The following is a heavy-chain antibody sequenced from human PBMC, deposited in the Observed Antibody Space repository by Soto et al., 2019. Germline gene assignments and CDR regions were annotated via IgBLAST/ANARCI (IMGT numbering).Heavy chain of an antibody. J-gene: IGHJ4*02. D-gene: IGHD3-10*01. Sequence: EVQLVESGGGVARTGGSLRLSCAASGFTFEDHGMSWVRQAPGKGLEWLSGISWDGGTTGYADSVKGRFTVSRNNAKSSLYLQMNSLKPGDTAFYHCARRSGDQQVCDFWGQGTLVTVSS. CDR1: GFTFEDHG. CDR3: ARRSGDQQVCDF. CDR2: ISWDGGTT. V-gene: IGHV3-20*01.